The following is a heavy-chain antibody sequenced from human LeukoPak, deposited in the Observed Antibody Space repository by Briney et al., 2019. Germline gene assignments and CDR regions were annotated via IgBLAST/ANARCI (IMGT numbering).Heavy chain of an antibody. Sequence: GESLKISCKGSGYSFTSYWIGWVRQMPGKGLEWMGIIYPGDSDTRYSPSFQGQVTISADKSISTAYLQWSSLKASDTAMYYCARLNYDILTGYSPFLYYYGMDVWGQGTTVTVSS. CDR1: GYSFTSYW. D-gene: IGHD3-9*01. CDR3: ARLNYDILTGYSPFLYYYGMDV. CDR2: IYPGDSDT. J-gene: IGHJ6*02. V-gene: IGHV5-51*01.